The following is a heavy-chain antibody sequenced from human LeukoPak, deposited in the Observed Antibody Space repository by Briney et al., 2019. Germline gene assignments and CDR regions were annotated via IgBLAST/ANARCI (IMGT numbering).Heavy chain of an antibody. CDR2: ISGSGGST. D-gene: IGHD4-23*01. Sequence: SGGSLRLSCAASGFTFSSYAMSWVRQAPGKGLEWVSAISGSGGSTYYADSVKGRFTISRDNSKNTLYLQMNSLRAEDTAVYYCAKEPVAYYYYRMDVWGQGTTVTVSS. CDR1: GFTFSSYA. V-gene: IGHV3-23*01. J-gene: IGHJ6*02. CDR3: AKEPVAYYYYRMDV.